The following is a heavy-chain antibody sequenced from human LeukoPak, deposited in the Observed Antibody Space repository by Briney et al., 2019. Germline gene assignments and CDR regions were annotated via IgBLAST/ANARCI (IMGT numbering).Heavy chain of an antibody. CDR1: GFVFGDYY. V-gene: IGHV3-11*01. D-gene: IGHD2-15*01. CDR3: ARLGGPTDPFDH. Sequence: GSLRLSCESSGFVFGDYYMSWIRQAPGKGPECVAYISSSGNTISYADSVKGRFTISRDIAKNSLFLQMSSLRPEDTAMYYCARLGGPTDPFDHWGQGTRVTVSS. CDR2: ISSSGNTI. J-gene: IGHJ4*02.